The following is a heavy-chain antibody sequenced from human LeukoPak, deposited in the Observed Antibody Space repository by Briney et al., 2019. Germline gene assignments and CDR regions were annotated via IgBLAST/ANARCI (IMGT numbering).Heavy chain of an antibody. Sequence: SVKVSCKASGGTFSSYAISWVRQAPGQGLEWMGRIIPIFGTANYAQKFQGRVTITTDESTSTAYMELSSLRSEDTAVYYCARGAAYDFWSGYIGNWFDPWGQGTLVTVSS. CDR3: ARGAAYDFWSGYIGNWFDP. CDR1: GGTFSSYA. D-gene: IGHD3-3*01. V-gene: IGHV1-69*05. CDR2: IIPIFGTA. J-gene: IGHJ5*02.